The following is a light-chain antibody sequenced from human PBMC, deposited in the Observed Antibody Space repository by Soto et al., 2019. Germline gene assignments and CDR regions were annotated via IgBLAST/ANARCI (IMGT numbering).Light chain of an antibody. CDR3: QRYNNWPFS. CDR1: HSVNSH. V-gene: IGKV3-15*01. Sequence: DIVLTQSPGTLSLSPGERVTLSCRTSHSVNSHVAWYQQKPGQAPRLLLYGASTRATGIPVRFSGTGSETDFTLTISGLQSEDSAVYFCQRYNNWPFSFGQGTRLEIK. CDR2: GAS. J-gene: IGKJ5*01.